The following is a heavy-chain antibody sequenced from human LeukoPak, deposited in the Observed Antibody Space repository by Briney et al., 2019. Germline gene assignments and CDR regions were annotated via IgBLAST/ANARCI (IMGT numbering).Heavy chain of an antibody. CDR3: AGGPRLKNYYDSSGYYYFDY. V-gene: IGHV4-61*01. CDR1: GGSVSSGSYY. CDR2: IYYSGST. Sequence: SETLSLTCTVSGGSVSSGSYYWSWIRQPPGKGLEWIGHIYYSGSTNYNPSLKSRVTISVDTSKNQFSLKLSSVTAADTAVYYCAGGPRLKNYYDSSGYYYFDYWGQGTLVTVSS. J-gene: IGHJ4*02. D-gene: IGHD3-22*01.